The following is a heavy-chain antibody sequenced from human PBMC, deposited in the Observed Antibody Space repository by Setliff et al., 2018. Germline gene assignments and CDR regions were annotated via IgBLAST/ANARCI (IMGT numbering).Heavy chain of an antibody. CDR3: ARAPWGDDYDSLYTWFDP. Sequence: PRASVKVSCKTSGYGFTSHYFHWLRQAPGQGLEWMGIVNPSGGKTTLSQKFQGRVSMTADASTATVYMELHSLTSEDTAIHYCARAPWGDDYDSLYTWFDPWGQGSLVTVSS. J-gene: IGHJ5*02. CDR2: VNPSGGKT. D-gene: IGHD3-22*01. V-gene: IGHV1-46*01. CDR1: GYGFTSHY.